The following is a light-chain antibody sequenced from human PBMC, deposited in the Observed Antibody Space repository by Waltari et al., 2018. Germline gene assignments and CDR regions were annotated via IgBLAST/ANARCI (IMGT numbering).Light chain of an antibody. CDR2: DAS. J-gene: IGKJ3*01. CDR1: HDISDH. V-gene: IGKV1-33*01. CDR3: QQFHALPFS. Sequence: DIQMTQSPSSLSASVGDRITITCQASHDISDHINWYQHKPGKAPNLVFYDASNLETGVTSRFSGSGSGTEFTFTINNVQPEDSATFYCQQFHALPFSFGPGTKV.